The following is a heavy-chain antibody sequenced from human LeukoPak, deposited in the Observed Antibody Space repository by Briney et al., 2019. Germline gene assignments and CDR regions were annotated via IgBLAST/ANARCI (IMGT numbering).Heavy chain of an antibody. CDR2: IKQDGSEK. V-gene: IGHV3-7*01. Sequence: GGSLRLSCAASGFTFSSYWMSWVRQAPGKGLEWVSNIKQDGSEKYYVDSVKGRFTISRDNAKNSLYLQMNSLRAEDTAVYYCARDSSGWYSARSGLYWGQGTLVTVSS. CDR3: ARDSSGWYSARSGLY. D-gene: IGHD6-19*01. J-gene: IGHJ4*02. CDR1: GFTFSSYW.